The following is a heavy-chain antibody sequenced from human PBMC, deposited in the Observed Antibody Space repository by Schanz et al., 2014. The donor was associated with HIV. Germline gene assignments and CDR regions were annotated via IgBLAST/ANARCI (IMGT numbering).Heavy chain of an antibody. V-gene: IGHV3-48*02. Sequence: EVQLVESGGGLIQPGGSLRLSCAASGFTFSSYSMNWVRQAPGKGLEWISYISSSSSTIYYADSVKGRFSISRDNAKNSLFLHMNSLRDEDTAVYYCARGAGHYDFWSGYYGDYYYYGMDVWGQGTTVTVSS. CDR1: GFTFSSYS. J-gene: IGHJ6*02. CDR3: ARGAGHYDFWSGYYGDYYYYGMDV. D-gene: IGHD3-3*01. CDR2: ISSSSSTI.